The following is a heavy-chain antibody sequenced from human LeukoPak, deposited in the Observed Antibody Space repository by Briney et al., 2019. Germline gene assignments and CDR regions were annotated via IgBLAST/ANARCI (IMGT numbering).Heavy chain of an antibody. Sequence: ASVKVSCKASGYTFTSYGISWVRQAPGQGLEWMGWISAYNGNTNYAQKLQGRVTMTTDTSTSTAYMELRSLRFDDTAVYYCARDEFGLGTTRPPQETRFDPWGQGTLVTVSS. CDR1: GYTFTSYG. J-gene: IGHJ5*02. CDR3: ARDEFGLGTTRPPQETRFDP. D-gene: IGHD3/OR15-3a*01. CDR2: ISAYNGNT. V-gene: IGHV1-18*01.